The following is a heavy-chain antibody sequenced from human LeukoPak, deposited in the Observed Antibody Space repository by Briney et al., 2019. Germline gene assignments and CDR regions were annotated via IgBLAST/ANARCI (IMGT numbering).Heavy chain of an antibody. Sequence: SVKVSCKASGGTFSSYTISWVRQAPGQGLEWMGRIIPILGIANYAQKFQGRVTITADKSTSAAYMELSSLRSEDTAVYYCARGGDDYGDFKLDYWGQGTLVTVSS. CDR1: GGTFSSYT. D-gene: IGHD4-17*01. J-gene: IGHJ4*02. V-gene: IGHV1-69*02. CDR3: ARGGDDYGDFKLDY. CDR2: IIPILGIA.